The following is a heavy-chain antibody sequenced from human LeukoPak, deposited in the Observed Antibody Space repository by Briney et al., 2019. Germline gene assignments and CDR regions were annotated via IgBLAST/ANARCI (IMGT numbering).Heavy chain of an antibody. CDR1: GFTFSSYA. V-gene: IGHV3-23*01. Sequence: GGSLRLSCAASGFTFSSYAMSWVRQAPGKGLEWVSAITANGGKTYYAVSVKGRFTISRDNSKNTLYLQMNSLRAEDTAAYYCAKRPRDFWSGREYEVDYWGQGTLVTVSS. J-gene: IGHJ4*02. CDR2: ITANGGKT. D-gene: IGHD3-3*01. CDR3: AKRPRDFWSGREYEVDY.